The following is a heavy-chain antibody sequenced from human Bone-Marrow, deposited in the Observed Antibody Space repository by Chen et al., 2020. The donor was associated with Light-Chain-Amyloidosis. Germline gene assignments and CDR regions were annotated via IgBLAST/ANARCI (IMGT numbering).Heavy chain of an antibody. D-gene: IGHD3-10*01. CDR1: GGSISSSSYY. V-gene: IGHV4-39*07. Sequence: QLQLQESGPGLVKPSETLSLTCTVSGGSISSSSYYWGWIRQPPGKGLEWIGSIYYSGSTYYNPSLKSRVTISVDTSKNQFSLKLSSVTAADTAVYYCARVDFSAYYADYWGQGTLVTVSS. CDR3: ARVDFSAYYADY. CDR2: IYYSGST. J-gene: IGHJ4*02.